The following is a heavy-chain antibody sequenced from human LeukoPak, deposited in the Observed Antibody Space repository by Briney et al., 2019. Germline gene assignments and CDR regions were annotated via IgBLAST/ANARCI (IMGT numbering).Heavy chain of an antibody. Sequence: GGSLRLSCAASGFTFTNYGMIWVRQAPGKGLEWVSGIGDSGGRTYYADSVKGRFTISRDNSKNTLFLQMNSLRAEDTAVYYCAKGDASFWGQGILVTVS. J-gene: IGHJ4*02. CDR2: IGDSGGRT. V-gene: IGHV3-23*01. CDR3: AKGDASF. CDR1: GFTFTNYG.